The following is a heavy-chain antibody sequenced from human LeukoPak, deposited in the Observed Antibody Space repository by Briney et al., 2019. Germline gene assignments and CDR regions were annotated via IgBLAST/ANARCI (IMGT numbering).Heavy chain of an antibody. CDR2: IYYSGTS. CDR3: ARLAIYSSGTDN. CDR1: GGTISSSSYY. J-gene: IGHJ4*02. Sequence: PSETLSLTCTVSGGTISSSSYYWGWIRQPPGKGLEWIGSIYYSGTSYYNPSLKSRVATSVETSKNQFSLKLSSVTAADTAVYYCARLAIYSSGTDNWGQGTLVTVSS. D-gene: IGHD6-19*01. V-gene: IGHV4-39*01.